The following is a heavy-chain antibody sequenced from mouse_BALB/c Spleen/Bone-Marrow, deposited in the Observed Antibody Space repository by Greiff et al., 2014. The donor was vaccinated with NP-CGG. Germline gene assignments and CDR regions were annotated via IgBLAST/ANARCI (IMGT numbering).Heavy chain of an antibody. V-gene: IGHV1-9*01. Sequence: VQVVESGAELMKPGASVKISCKAIGYTFSNYWIEWVKQRPGHGLEWIGEILPGSGSTHYIEKFKGKATFTADTSSNTAYMQLSSLTSGDSAVYYCARGYDYASFAYWGQGTLVTVSA. CDR2: ILPGSGST. CDR3: ARGYDYASFAY. J-gene: IGHJ3*01. D-gene: IGHD2-4*01. CDR1: GYTFSNYW.